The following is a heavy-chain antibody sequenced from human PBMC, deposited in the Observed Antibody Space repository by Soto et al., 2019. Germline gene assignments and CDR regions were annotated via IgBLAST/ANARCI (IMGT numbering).Heavy chain of an antibody. J-gene: IGHJ5*02. CDR3: ARQRHIVVVPAGSHWFDP. CDR2: IYYSGST. CDR1: GGSISSSSYY. Sequence: SETLSLTCTVSGGSISSSSYYWGWIRQPPGKGLEWIGSIYYSGSTYYNPSLKSRVTISVDTSKNQFSLKLSSVTAADTAVYYCARQRHIVVVPAGSHWFDPWGQGTLVTSPQ. V-gene: IGHV4-39*01. D-gene: IGHD2-21*01.